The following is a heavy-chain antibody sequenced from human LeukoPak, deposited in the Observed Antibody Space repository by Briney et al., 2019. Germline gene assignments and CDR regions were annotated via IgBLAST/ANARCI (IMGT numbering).Heavy chain of an antibody. J-gene: IGHJ4*02. Sequence: ASVKVSCKASGYTFTGDYMHWVRQAPGQGLEWMGWINPNSGGTNYAQKFQGRVTVTRDTSISTAYMELSRLRSDDTAVYYCARGSYTASHRRVYYFDYWGQGTLVTVSS. D-gene: IGHD5-18*01. CDR1: GYTFTGDY. CDR2: INPNSGGT. CDR3: ARGSYTASHRRVYYFDY. V-gene: IGHV1-2*02.